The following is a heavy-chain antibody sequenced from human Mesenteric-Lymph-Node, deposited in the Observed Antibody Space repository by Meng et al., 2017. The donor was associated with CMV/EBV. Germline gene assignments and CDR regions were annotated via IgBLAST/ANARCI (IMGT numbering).Heavy chain of an antibody. V-gene: IGHV3-66*02. D-gene: IGHD6-13*01. CDR1: GFTFDDYG. J-gene: IGHJ6*02. CDR2: IFTGGNT. Sequence: GESLKISCAASGFTFDDYGMSWVRQAPGKGLEWVSGIFTGGNTYYADSVKGRFTISRDSSKNTLFLQMNSLRPDDTAVYYCVRDQLVSSSYYYFYGMDVWGQGTTVTVSS. CDR3: VRDQLVSSSYYYFYGMDV.